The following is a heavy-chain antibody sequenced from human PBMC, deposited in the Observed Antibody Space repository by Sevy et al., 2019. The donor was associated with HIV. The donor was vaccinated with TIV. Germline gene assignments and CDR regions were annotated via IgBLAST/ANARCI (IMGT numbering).Heavy chain of an antibody. CDR3: VRESITAPKTFLSFDI. V-gene: IGHV1-2*06. D-gene: IGHD6-13*01. J-gene: IGHJ3*02. CDR2: INPKSGDT. CDR1: GYIFSDYN. Sequence: ASVKVSCKSTGYIFSDYNMLWVRQAPGQGPEWMALINPKSGDTIYAQRFRGRVSMTRDTSMSTAYMELSGLTSDDTAVYYCVRESITAPKTFLSFDIWGQGTMVTVSS.